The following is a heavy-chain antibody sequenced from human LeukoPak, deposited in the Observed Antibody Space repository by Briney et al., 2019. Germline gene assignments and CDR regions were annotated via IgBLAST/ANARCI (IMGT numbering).Heavy chain of an antibody. CDR3: ARAFPAAAGVAVDY. J-gene: IGHJ4*02. CDR1: GFTFSSYW. CDR2: INSDGSST. Sequence: GGSLRLSCAASGFTFSSYWMHWVRQAPGKGLVWVSRINSDGSSTSYADSVKGRFTISRDNAKNTLYLQMNSLRAEDTAVYYCARAFPAAAGVAVDYWGQGTLVTVSS. D-gene: IGHD6-13*01. V-gene: IGHV3-74*01.